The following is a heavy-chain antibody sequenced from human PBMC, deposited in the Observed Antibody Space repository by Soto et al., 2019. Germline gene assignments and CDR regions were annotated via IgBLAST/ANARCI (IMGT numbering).Heavy chain of an antibody. D-gene: IGHD3-3*01. CDR1: GGSISSGGYY. CDR3: ARERRFLEWLLGEYGMDV. Sequence: PSETLSLTCTVSGGSISSGGYYWSWIRQHPGKGLEWIGYIYYSGSTYYNPSLKSRVTISVDTSKNQFSLKLSSVTAADTAVYYCARERRFLEWLLGEYGMDVWGQGATVTVSS. V-gene: IGHV4-31*03. J-gene: IGHJ6*02. CDR2: IYYSGST.